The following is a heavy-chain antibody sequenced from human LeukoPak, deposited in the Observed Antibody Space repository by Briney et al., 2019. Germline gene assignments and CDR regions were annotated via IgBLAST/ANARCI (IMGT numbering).Heavy chain of an antibody. D-gene: IGHD1/OR15-1a*01. V-gene: IGHV1-18*01. CDR3: ARGEQAAPWSGMDV. CDR2: LSAYNGNT. J-gene: IGHJ6*02. Sequence: GVSVKVSCKASGYSVPRYGISRVRQAPGHGLESLGWLSAYNGNTNYAQKLQGRVTMTTDTSTSTAYMELRSLRSDDTAVYYCARGEQAAPWSGMDVWGQGTTVTVSS. CDR1: GYSVPRYG.